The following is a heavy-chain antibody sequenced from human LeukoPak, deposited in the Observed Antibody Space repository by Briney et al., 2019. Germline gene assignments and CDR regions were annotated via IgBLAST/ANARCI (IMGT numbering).Heavy chain of an antibody. CDR2: IYYSGST. Sequence: KPSETLSLTCTVSGDSISSSSYHWGWIRQSPGKGLEWIGSIYYSGSTYYNPSLKSRVTISVDTSKNQFSLKLSSVTAADTAVYYCARLSGSGSYRYHYYGMDVWGQGTTVTVSS. CDR3: ARLSGSGSYRYHYYGMDV. V-gene: IGHV4-39*01. D-gene: IGHD3-10*01. CDR1: GDSISSSSYH. J-gene: IGHJ6*02.